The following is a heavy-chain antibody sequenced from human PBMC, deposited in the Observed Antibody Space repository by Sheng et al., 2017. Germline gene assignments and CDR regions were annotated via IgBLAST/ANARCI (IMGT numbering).Heavy chain of an antibody. J-gene: IGHJ4*02. V-gene: IGHV4-39*07. CDR2: MLHGGGT. CDR1: GGSINSIYY. CDR3: ARWRGGYEYFDY. D-gene: IGHD5-12*01. Sequence: QLQLQESGPGLVKPSETLSLTCSVSGGSINSIYYWGWTRQPPGKGLEWIANMLHGGGTYYSPSLKSRATISADTSKNQFSLKLTSVTAADTAVYYCARWRGGYEYFDYWGQGTLVTVSS.